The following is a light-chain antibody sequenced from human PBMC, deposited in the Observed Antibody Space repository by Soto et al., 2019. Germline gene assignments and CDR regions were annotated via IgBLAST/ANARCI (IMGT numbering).Light chain of an antibody. CDR3: QQYENYWT. CDR1: QSVSSN. CDR2: GAS. Sequence: EIVLTQSPATMSVSPGDKATTLCIASQSVSSNLAWYQQKPGQAPRLLIYGASTRATGIPARFSGSRSGPEFTLTISNLQPDDFATYYCQQYENYWTFGQGTRLEI. J-gene: IGKJ5*01. V-gene: IGKV3-15*01.